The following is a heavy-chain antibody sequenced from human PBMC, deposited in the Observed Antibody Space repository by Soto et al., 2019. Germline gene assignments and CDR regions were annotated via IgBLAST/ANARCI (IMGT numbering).Heavy chain of an antibody. Sequence: QVQLVQSGAEVKKPGASVKVSCKASGYTFTGYYTHWVRQAPGQGLEWMGWINPNSGGTNSAQKFQGRVTMTRDTSISTAYMELSRQRSDDTAVYYCARAVTGGVDYWGQGTLVTVSS. CDR2: INPNSGGT. CDR1: GYTFTGYY. CDR3: ARAVTGGVDY. J-gene: IGHJ4*02. V-gene: IGHV1-2*02. D-gene: IGHD4-17*01.